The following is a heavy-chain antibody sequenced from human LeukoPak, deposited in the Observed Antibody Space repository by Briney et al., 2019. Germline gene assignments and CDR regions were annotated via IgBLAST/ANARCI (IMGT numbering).Heavy chain of an antibody. D-gene: IGHD6-13*01. Sequence: PSETLSLTCTVSGGSISSYYWSWIRQPPGKGLEWIGYIYYSGSTNYNPSLESRVTISVDTSKNQFSLKLSSVTAADTAVYYCARDKAAAGYYYYMDVWGKGTTVTVSS. CDR1: GGSISSYY. CDR2: IYYSGST. J-gene: IGHJ6*03. V-gene: IGHV4-59*01. CDR3: ARDKAAAGYYYYMDV.